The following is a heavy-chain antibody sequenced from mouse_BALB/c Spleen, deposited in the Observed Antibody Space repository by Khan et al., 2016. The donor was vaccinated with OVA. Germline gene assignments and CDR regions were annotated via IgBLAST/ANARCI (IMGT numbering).Heavy chain of an antibody. CDR3: ARSNYYGSGLYVMDY. CDR2: IAPGSGSS. D-gene: IGHD1-1*01. CDR1: GYTFTSYW. V-gene: IGHV1S41*01. Sequence: DLVKPGASVKLSCKASGYTFTSYWINWIKQRPGQGLEWIGRIAPGSGSSYYNEMFKDKATLTIDTSSSTAYIQLSSLSSEDSAVYFCARSNYYGSGLYVMDYWGQGTSVPVSS. J-gene: IGHJ4*01.